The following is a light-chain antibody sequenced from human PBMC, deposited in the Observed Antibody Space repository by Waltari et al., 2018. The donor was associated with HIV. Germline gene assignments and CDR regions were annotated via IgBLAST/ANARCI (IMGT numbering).Light chain of an antibody. CDR1: SSDVGGYNY. V-gene: IGLV2-14*01. J-gene: IGLJ1*01. CDR3: SSYTSSNTYV. Sequence: QSALTQPASVSGSPGQSITISCTGTSSDVGGYNYVSWYQQHPGKAPKLIIYEVSNRPSGVSNRFSGSKSGNTASLIISGLQAEDEADYYCSSYTSSNTYVFGTGTKVTVL. CDR2: EVS.